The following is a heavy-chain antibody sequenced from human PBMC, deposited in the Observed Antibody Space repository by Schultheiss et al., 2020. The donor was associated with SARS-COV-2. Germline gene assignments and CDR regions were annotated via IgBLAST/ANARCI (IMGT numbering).Heavy chain of an antibody. CDR1: GFTVSSNY. D-gene: IGHD3-16*02. CDR2: IYSGGST. Sequence: GGSLRLSCAASGFTVSSNYMSWVRQAPGKGLEWVSVIYSGGSTYYADSVKGRFTISRDNAKNSLYLQMNSLRAEDTAVYYCARSLSLYYGMDVWGQGTTVTVSS. CDR3: ARSLSLYYGMDV. V-gene: IGHV3-53*01. J-gene: IGHJ6*02.